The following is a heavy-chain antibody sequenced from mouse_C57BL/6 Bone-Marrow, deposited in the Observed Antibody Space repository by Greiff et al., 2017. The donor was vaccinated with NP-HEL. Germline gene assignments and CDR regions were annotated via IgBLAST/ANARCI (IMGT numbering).Heavy chain of an antibody. Sequence: QVQLQQPGAELVRPGSSVKLSCKASGYTFTSYWMDWVKQRPGQGLEWIGNIYPSDSETHYNQKFKDKATLTVDKSSSTAYMQLSSLTSEDSAVYYCATYYYGSSYVGNYWGQGTTLTVSS. J-gene: IGHJ2*01. D-gene: IGHD1-1*01. CDR3: ATYYYGSSYVGNY. CDR2: IYPSDSET. V-gene: IGHV1-61*01. CDR1: GYTFTSYW.